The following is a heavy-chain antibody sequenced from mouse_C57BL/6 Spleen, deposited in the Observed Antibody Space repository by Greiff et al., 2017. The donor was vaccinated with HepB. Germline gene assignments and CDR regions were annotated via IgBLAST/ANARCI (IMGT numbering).Heavy chain of an antibody. CDR2: IYPSDSET. V-gene: IGHV1-61*01. D-gene: IGHD1-1*01. J-gene: IGHJ4*01. Sequence: VQLQQPGAELVRPGSSVKLSCKASGYTFTSYWMDWVKQRPGQGLEWIGNIYPSDSETHYNQKFKDKATLTVDKSSSTAYMQLSSLTSEDSAVYYCSYGSSYDYYAMDYWGQGTSVTVSS. CDR1: GYTFTSYW. CDR3: SYGSSYDYYAMDY.